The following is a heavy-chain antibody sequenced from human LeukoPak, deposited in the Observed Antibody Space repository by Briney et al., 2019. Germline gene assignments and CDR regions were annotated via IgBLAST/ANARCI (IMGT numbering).Heavy chain of an antibody. Sequence: GGSLRLSCAASGFTFSSYAMSWVRQAPGKGLEWVSAISGSGGSTYYADSVKGRFTISRDNSKNTLYLQMNSLRAEDTAVYYCAGVRWLPSEADAYIWGQGTMVTVSS. CDR2: ISGSGGST. J-gene: IGHJ3*02. D-gene: IGHD5-24*01. CDR3: AGVRWLPSEADAYI. V-gene: IGHV3-23*01. CDR1: GFTFSSYA.